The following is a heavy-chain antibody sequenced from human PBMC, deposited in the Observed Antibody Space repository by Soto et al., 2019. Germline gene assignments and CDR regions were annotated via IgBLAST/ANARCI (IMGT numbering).Heavy chain of an antibody. CDR3: AKDTGPN. CDR1: GFTFSSYG. CDR2: ISYNGSTK. J-gene: IGHJ4*02. Sequence: LSCASSGFTFSSYGMLWVRQAPGKGLEWVAVISYNGSTKYYADSVRGRFTISRDNAKNSLYLQMNSLRAEDTAFYYCAKDTGPNWGQGTLVTVSS. V-gene: IGHV3-30*18.